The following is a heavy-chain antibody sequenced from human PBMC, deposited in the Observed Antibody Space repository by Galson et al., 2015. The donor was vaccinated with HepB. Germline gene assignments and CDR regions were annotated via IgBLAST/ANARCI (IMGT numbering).Heavy chain of an antibody. V-gene: IGHV1-69*02. CDR2: IIPILGMA. CDR1: GGTFSSYT. D-gene: IGHD6-13*01. J-gene: IGHJ6*02. CDR3: ARALRAIAAAGIYYYYGMDV. Sequence: SVKVSCKASGGTFSSYTISWVRQAPGQGLEWMGRIIPILGMANYAQKFQGRVTITADKSTSTAYMELSSLRSEDTAVYYCARALRAIAAAGIYYYYGMDVWGQGTTVTVSS.